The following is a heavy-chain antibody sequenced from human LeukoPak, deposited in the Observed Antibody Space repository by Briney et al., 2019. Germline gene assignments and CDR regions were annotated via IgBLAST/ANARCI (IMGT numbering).Heavy chain of an antibody. Sequence: GSLRLSCAASGFTFSSYAMHWVRQAPGKGLEWVAVISYDGSNKYYADSVKGRFTISRDNSKNTLYLQMNSLRAEDTAVYYCARDGVAQYTAMELYFDYWGQGTLVTVSS. D-gene: IGHD5-18*01. J-gene: IGHJ4*02. V-gene: IGHV3-30-3*01. CDR2: ISYDGSNK. CDR1: GFTFSSYA. CDR3: ARDGVAQYTAMELYFDY.